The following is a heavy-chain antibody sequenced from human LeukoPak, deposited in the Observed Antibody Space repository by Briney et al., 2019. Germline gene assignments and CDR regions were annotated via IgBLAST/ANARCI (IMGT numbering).Heavy chain of an antibody. CDR2: VYYSGTT. Sequence: SGTLSLTCTVSGGSISSSAFYWAWIRQPPGKGLEWIGSVYYSGTTYYNPSLKSRVTISVDTSKNQFSLKLSSVTAAGTAVYYCARPHYGDYERGDYRGQGTLVTVSS. CDR1: GGSISSSAFY. V-gene: IGHV4-39*01. J-gene: IGHJ4*02. D-gene: IGHD4-17*01. CDR3: ARPHYGDYERGDY.